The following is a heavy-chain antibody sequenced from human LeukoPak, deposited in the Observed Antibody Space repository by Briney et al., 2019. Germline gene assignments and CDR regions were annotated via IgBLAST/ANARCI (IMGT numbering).Heavy chain of an antibody. J-gene: IGHJ4*02. D-gene: IGHD2-21*02. V-gene: IGHV3-21*01. CDR1: GFTFSNYN. CDR2: ISSSGSYI. CDR3: ASRASCGGDCYQFDY. Sequence: GGSLRLSCAASGFTFSNYNMNWVRHAPGKGLEWVSSISSSGSYIYYADSMKGRFTISRDNAKNSLYLQMNSLRAEDTAVYYCASRASCGGDCYQFDYWGQGTPVTVSS.